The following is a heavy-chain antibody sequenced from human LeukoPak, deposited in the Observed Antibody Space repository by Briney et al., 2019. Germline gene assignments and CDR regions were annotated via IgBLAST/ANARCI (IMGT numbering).Heavy chain of an antibody. CDR2: IRPDGRET. D-gene: IGHD3-10*01. CDR1: GFTFTNHW. CDR3: GRDAFLGSGSVDY. V-gene: IGHV3-74*01. Sequence: PGGSLRLSCAASGFTFTNHWMHWVRQAPGKGLVWVSRIRPDGRETNHADSVKGRFTISRDNAKNTLYLQMNSLGAEDTAVYYCGRDAFLGSGSVDYCGQGVLVTVSS. J-gene: IGHJ4*02.